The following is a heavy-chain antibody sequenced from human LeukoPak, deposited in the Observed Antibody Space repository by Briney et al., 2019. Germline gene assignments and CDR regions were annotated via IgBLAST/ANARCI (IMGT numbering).Heavy chain of an antibody. V-gene: IGHV3-33*01. D-gene: IGHD4-17*01. J-gene: IGHJ4*02. CDR1: GFTFSSYG. Sequence: GGSLRLSCAASGFTFSSYGMHWVRQAPGKGLEWVAVIWYDGSNKYYADSVKGRFTISRDNSKNTLYLQMNSLRAEDTAVYYCAREGLTTAIGYWGQGALVTVSS. CDR2: IWYDGSNK. CDR3: AREGLTTAIGY.